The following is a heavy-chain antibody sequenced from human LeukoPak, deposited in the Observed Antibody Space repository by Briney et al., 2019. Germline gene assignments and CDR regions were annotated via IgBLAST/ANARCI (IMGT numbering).Heavy chain of an antibody. Sequence: GASVKVSCKASGGTFSSYAISWVRQAPGQGLEWMGRIIPILGIANYAQKFQGRVTITADKSTSTAYMELSSLRSEDTAVYYCARDDYGRGGYNWNWGQGTLVTVSS. CDR2: IIPILGIA. D-gene: IGHD5-24*01. V-gene: IGHV1-69*04. CDR1: GGTFSSYA. CDR3: ARDDYGRGGYNWN. J-gene: IGHJ4*02.